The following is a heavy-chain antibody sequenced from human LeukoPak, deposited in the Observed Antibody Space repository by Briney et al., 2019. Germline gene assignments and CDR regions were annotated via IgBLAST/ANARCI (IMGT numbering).Heavy chain of an antibody. CDR1: XXTXTNYG. CDR3: ARTCATSNCYSPY. CDR2: ISGYNGNT. V-gene: IGHV1-18*01. Sequence: ASVKVXXXXXXXTXTNYGVTWVRQAPGQGLEWMGWISGYNGNTNYAQIFQGRVTITTDTSTSTAYMELRSLRSDDTAVYYCARTCATSNCYSPYWGQGTLVTVSS. D-gene: IGHD2/OR15-2a*01. J-gene: IGHJ4*02.